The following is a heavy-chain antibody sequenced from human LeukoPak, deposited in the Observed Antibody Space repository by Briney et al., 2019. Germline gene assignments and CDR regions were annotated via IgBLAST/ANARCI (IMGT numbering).Heavy chain of an antibody. CDR3: ARTADGILDY. V-gene: IGHV6-1*01. J-gene: IGHJ4*02. CDR2: TYYRSKWYN. Sequence: SQTLSLTCAISGDSVSSNRAAWNWTRQSPSRGLEWLGRTYYRSKWYNHYAVSVKSRITVNPDTSKNHFSLQLNSVTPEDTAVYYCARTADGILDYWGQGTLVTVSS. D-gene: IGHD5-24*01. CDR1: GDSVSSNRAA.